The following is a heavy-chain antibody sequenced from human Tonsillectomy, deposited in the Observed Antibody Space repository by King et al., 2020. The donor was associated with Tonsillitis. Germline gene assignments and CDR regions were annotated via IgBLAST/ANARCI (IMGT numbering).Heavy chain of an antibody. CDR1: GYTFTSYG. Sequence: QLVQSGAEVKKPGASVKVSCKASGYTFTSYGISWVRQAPGQGLEWMGWISAYNGNTNYAQKLQGRVTMTTDTSTSTAYMELRSLRSDDTAVYYCARDPPRPEELELLFRDYWGQGTLVTVSS. V-gene: IGHV1-18*01. CDR3: ARDPPRPEELELLFRDY. J-gene: IGHJ4*02. D-gene: IGHD1-7*01. CDR2: ISAYNGNT.